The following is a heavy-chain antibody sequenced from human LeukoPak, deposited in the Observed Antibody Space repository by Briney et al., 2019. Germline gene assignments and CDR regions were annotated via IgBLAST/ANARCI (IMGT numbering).Heavy chain of an antibody. J-gene: IGHJ4*02. CDR3: ARVVVRGPIITDRLDF. CDR2: IKEDGSEN. Sequence: PSETLSLTCTVSGGSISSGGYYWSWVRQAPGKGLEWVANIKEDGSENFYVDSVKGRFTISRDNAKNSLFLQMNSLRAEDTAMYYCARVVVRGPIITDRLDFWGQGTLVTVSS. V-gene: IGHV3-7*01. D-gene: IGHD3-10*01. CDR1: GGSISSGGYY.